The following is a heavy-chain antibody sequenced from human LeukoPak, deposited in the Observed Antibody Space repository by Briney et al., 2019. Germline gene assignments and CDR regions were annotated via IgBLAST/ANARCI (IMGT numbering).Heavy chain of an antibody. V-gene: IGHV4-38-2*02. J-gene: IGHJ2*01. CDR3: ARVYYSNSYDYWYFDL. D-gene: IGHD6-13*01. CDR2: ISTSGST. Sequence: SETLSLTCTVSGYSISTGYYWDWIRQPPGKGLEWIGRISTSGSTNYKPSLKSRVTMSVDTSKNQFSLKLSSVTAADTAVYYCARVYYSNSYDYWYFDLWGRGTLVTVSS. CDR1: GYSISTGYY.